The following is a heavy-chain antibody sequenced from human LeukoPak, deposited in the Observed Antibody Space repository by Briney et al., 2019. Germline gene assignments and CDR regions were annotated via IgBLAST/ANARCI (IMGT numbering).Heavy chain of an antibody. CDR1: GGTFSSYA. Sequence: SVKVSCTASGGTFSSYAISWVRQAPGQGLEWMGGIIPIFGTANYAQKFQGRVTITADKSTSTAYMELSSLRSEDTAVYYCARSLRGGNYYDRKFDPWGQGTLVTVSS. V-gene: IGHV1-69*06. J-gene: IGHJ5*02. CDR3: ARSLRGGNYYDRKFDP. D-gene: IGHD3-22*01. CDR2: IIPIFGTA.